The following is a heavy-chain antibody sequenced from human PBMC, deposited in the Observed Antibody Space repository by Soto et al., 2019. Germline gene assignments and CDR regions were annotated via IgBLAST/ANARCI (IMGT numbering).Heavy chain of an antibody. J-gene: IGHJ3*02. Sequence: SVKPSSKEPFYTLSDTGMRSGRPAPGQGLEWMGWISAYNGNTNYAQKLQGRVTMTTDTSTSTAYMELRSLRSDDTAVYYCARDLVSFSDAFDIWGQGTMVTVSS. CDR2: ISAYNGNT. D-gene: IGHD1-26*01. CDR3: ARDLVSFSDAFDI. CDR1: FYTLSDTG. V-gene: IGHV1-18*04.